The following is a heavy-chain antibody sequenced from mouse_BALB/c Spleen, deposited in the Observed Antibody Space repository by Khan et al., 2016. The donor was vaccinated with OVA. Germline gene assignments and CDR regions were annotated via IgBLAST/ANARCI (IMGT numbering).Heavy chain of an antibody. J-gene: IGHJ3*01. V-gene: IGHV1S81*02. D-gene: IGHD1-1*02. CDR2: INPRNGGT. CDR1: GYTFTSYY. CDR3: TRSGYGAFAY. Sequence: VQLQQSGAELVKPGASVRLSCKASGYTFTSYYLYWVKQRPGHGLEWIGDINPRNGGTNFNENFKTKATLTVDKSSSTADMQLSSLTSEDSAVYYCTRSGYGAFAYWGQGTLVTVSA.